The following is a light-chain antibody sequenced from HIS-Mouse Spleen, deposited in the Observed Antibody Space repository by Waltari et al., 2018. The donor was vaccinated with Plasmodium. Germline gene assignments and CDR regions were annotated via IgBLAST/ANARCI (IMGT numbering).Light chain of an antibody. Sequence: DIQMTQSPSSLSASVGDRVTITCRASQGISNYLAWYQQKPGKVHKLLIYSASTLQSGVPSRFSGSESGTDFTLTISSLPPEDVATYYCQKYTSAPWTFGQGTKVEI. V-gene: IGKV1-27*01. CDR2: SAS. CDR3: QKYTSAPWT. J-gene: IGKJ1*01. CDR1: QGISNY.